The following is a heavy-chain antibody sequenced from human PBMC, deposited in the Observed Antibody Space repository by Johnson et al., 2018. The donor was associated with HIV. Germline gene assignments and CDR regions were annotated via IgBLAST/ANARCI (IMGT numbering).Heavy chain of an antibody. J-gene: IGHJ3*02. CDR3: ARAHSRGAIDI. Sequence: VQLVESGGGLVQPGGSLRLSCAASGFTFSSYWMSWVRQAPGKGLEWVANMKQDGSEKYYADSVTGRFTVSRDNAKNSLYLQMNSLRAEDTAIYYCARAHSRGAIDIWGQGTMVTVSS. D-gene: IGHD3-10*01. V-gene: IGHV3-7*01. CDR2: MKQDGSEK. CDR1: GFTFSSYW.